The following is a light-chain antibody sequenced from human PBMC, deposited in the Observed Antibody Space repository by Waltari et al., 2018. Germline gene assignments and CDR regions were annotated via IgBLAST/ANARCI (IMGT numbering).Light chain of an antibody. CDR3: NSYASSNTRV. J-gene: IGLJ3*02. CDR1: SSDVGGYNY. Sequence: QSALTQAASVSGSPGQPITISCTGTSSDVGGYNYVSWYQQHPGKAPKLIIYDVSSRPSGVSNRFSGSKSGNTASLTISVLQAEDEADYYCNSYASSNTRVFGGGTKVTVL. CDR2: DVS. V-gene: IGLV2-14*03.